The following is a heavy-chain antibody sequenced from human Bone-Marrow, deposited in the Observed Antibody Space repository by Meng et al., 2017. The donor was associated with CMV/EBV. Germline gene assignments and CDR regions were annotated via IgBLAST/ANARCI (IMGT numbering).Heavy chain of an antibody. J-gene: IGHJ6*01. Sequence: GESLKISCAASGFTFSKYWMTWVRQLPGKGLEWVANIRQDGSEEYYLDSVKGRFTISRDNAKNSLYLQMNSLRAEDTAVYYCARPQYSRSSGLDGMAVWGPGNTVTGSS. CDR2: IRQDGSEE. V-gene: IGHV3-7*01. CDR3: ARPQYSRSSGLDGMAV. D-gene: IGHD6-6*01. CDR1: GFTFSKYW.